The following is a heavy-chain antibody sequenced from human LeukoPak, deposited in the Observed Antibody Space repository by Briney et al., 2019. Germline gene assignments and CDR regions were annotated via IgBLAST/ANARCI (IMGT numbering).Heavy chain of an antibody. CDR1: GGTFSSYA. J-gene: IGHJ4*02. CDR2: IIPIFGTA. V-gene: IGHV1-69*05. D-gene: IGHD3-3*01. Sequence: ASVKVSCKASGGTFSSYAISWVRQAPGQGLEWMGRIIPIFGTANYAQKFQGRVTITTDESTSTAYMELSSLRSEDTAVYYCATSPYDFWSGYPTRFDYWGQGTLVTVSS. CDR3: ATSPYDFWSGYPTRFDY.